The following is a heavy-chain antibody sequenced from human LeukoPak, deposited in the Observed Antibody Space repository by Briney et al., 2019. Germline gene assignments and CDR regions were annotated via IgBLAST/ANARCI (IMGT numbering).Heavy chain of an antibody. V-gene: IGHV3-23*01. Sequence: PGASLRLSCAASGFTFSSYAMSWVRQAPGKGLELVSAISGSGGSTYYADSVKGRFTISRDNSKNTLYLQMNSLRAEDTAVYYCAKVDGYGDPRLTVFDYWGQGTLVTVSS. CDR3: AKVDGYGDPRLTVFDY. CDR1: GFTFSSYA. D-gene: IGHD4-17*01. J-gene: IGHJ4*02. CDR2: ISGSGGST.